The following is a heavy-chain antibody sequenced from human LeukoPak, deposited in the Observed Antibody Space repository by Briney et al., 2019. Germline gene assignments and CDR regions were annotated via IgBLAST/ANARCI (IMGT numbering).Heavy chain of an antibody. V-gene: IGHV3-21*01. CDR3: ARDDVAWNDVHWFDP. D-gene: IGHD1-1*01. Sequence: GGSLRLSCAASGFTFSYCTMSWVRQAPGKGLEWVSSISSTGSSIYYADSVKGRFTISRDNAKNSLYLQMSSLRVEDTAVYYCARDDVAWNDVHWFDPWSQGTLVTVSS. CDR2: ISSTGSSI. J-gene: IGHJ5*02. CDR1: GFTFSYCT.